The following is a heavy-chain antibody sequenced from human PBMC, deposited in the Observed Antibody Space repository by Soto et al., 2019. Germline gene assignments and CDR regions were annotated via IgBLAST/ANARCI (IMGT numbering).Heavy chain of an antibody. D-gene: IGHD1-1*01. Sequence: QVQLVESGGGVVQPGRSLRLSCAASGFTFSSYGMHWVRQAPGKGLEWVAVISYDGSNKYYADSVKGRFTISRDNSKNTLYLQMNSLRAEDTAVYYCAKGWNDMVAFDIWGQGPMVTVSS. CDR1: GFTFSSYG. V-gene: IGHV3-30*18. CDR2: ISYDGSNK. J-gene: IGHJ3*02. CDR3: AKGWNDMVAFDI.